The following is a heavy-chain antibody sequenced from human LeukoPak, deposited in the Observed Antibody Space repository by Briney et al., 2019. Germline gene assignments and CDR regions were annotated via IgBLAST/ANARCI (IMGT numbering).Heavy chain of an antibody. Sequence: PGGSLRLSCAASGFTFNSFAMNWVRHAPGKGLEWVSSISGSDGSSHYADFVKGRFTISRDNSKNTLHLQMSSLRAEDTAVYYCAKSLGVGGYTRYKGFDQWGQGTPVTVSS. J-gene: IGHJ4*02. CDR2: ISGSDGSS. V-gene: IGHV3-23*01. CDR3: AKSLGVGGYTRYKGFDQ. CDR1: GFTFNSFA. D-gene: IGHD2-2*02.